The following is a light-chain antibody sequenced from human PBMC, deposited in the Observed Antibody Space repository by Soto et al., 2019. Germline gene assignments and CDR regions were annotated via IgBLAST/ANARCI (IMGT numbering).Light chain of an antibody. Sequence: QSALTQPRSMSGSPGQSVTISCTGTSSNVGAYSYVSWYQQHSGKAPKLLIHDVNKRPSGVPDRFSGSKSGNTASLTISGLQVEDEADYYCCSYAGRYTRIFGGGTKLTVL. J-gene: IGLJ2*01. CDR2: DVN. CDR1: SSNVGAYSY. V-gene: IGLV2-11*01. CDR3: CSYAGRYTRI.